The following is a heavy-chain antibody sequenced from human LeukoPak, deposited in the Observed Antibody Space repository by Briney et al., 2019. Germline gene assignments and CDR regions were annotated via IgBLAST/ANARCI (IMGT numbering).Heavy chain of an antibody. CDR2: MNPNSGNT. CDR3: ARGGEGLYYFDY. V-gene: IGHV1-8*01. D-gene: IGHD3-16*01. J-gene: IGHJ4*02. CDR1: GYTFTIYD. Sequence: ASVKVSFKASGYTFTIYDINWVRQATGQGGEWMGWMNPNSGNTGYAQKFQGRVTMTRNTSISTAYMELSSLRSEDTAVYYCARGGEGLYYFDYWGQGTLVTVSS.